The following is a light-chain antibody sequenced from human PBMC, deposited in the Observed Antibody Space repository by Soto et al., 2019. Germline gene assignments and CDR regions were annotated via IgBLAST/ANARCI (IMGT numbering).Light chain of an antibody. J-gene: IGKJ4*01. CDR1: QSVSSSY. Sequence: EIVLTQSPGTLSLSPGERATLSYRASQSVSSSYLAWYQQKPGQAPRLLIYGASSRATGIPDRFSGTGSGTDFTLTISRLEPEDFAVYYCQRYGSSPSFGGGTKVEIK. CDR3: QRYGSSPS. CDR2: GAS. V-gene: IGKV3-20*01.